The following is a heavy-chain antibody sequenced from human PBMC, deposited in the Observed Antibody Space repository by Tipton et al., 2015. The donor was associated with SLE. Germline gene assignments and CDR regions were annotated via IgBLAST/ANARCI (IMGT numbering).Heavy chain of an antibody. D-gene: IGHD5-12*01. CDR1: GASIIGGGFY. V-gene: IGHV4-31*03. CDR3: ARVAPGGYYFDY. J-gene: IGHJ4*02. CDR2: IYYTGKT. Sequence: TLSLTCPVSGASIIGGGFYWSWIRQLPGKGLEWIGYIYYTGKTYYNPSLESRIVMSVDMSKNQFSLRLNSVTDADTAVYYCARVAPGGYYFDYWGQGTLVTVSS.